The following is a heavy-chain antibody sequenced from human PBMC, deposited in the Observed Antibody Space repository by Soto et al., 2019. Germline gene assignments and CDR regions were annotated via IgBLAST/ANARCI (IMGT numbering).Heavy chain of an antibody. CDR1: GFSLSSKS. J-gene: IGHJ4*02. D-gene: IGHD1-1*01. CDR3: ASLLGDVTTFDY. Sequence: SLRLSCGASGFSLSSKSMSWVRQAPGKGLEWVASIKYDGNEKFYVDSVKGRFTVSRDTAKNSLYLQMNSLRGDDTALYYCASLLGDVTTFDYWGQGSLVTVSS. V-gene: IGHV3-7*01. CDR2: IKYDGNEK.